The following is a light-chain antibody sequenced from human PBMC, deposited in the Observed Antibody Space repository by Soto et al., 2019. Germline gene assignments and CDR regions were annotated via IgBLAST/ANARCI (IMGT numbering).Light chain of an antibody. CDR1: QSVSSNY. Sequence: EIVLTQSPGTLSLSPGERATLSCRASQSVSSNYLAWYQQKPGQAPRLLIYGASNRATGNPDRFSGSGSGTDFTLNIIRPEPEDFTEYYCQQYGSSGTFGQGTKVEIK. V-gene: IGKV3-20*01. J-gene: IGKJ1*01. CDR3: QQYGSSGT. CDR2: GAS.